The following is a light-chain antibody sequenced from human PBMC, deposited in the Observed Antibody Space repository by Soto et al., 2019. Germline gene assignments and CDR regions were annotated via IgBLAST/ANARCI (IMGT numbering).Light chain of an antibody. J-gene: IGLJ2*01. V-gene: IGLV2-14*03. CDR3: SSYTSNTTLIL. CDR1: ASDIGGYNY. CDR2: DVT. Sequence: QSALTQPASVSGSPGQSITISCTGTASDIGGYNYVSWYQRHPGKAPKLMIYDVTNRPSGVSDRFSGSKSGNTASLTISGLQAEDEADYYCSSYTSNTTLILFGGGTKVTVL.